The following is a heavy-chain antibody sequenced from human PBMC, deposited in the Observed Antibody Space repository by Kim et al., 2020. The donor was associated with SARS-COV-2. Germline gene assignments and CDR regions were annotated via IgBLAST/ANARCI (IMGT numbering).Heavy chain of an antibody. Sequence: ASVKVSCKASGYTFTSYAMHWVRQAPGQRLEWMGWINAGNGNTKYSQKFQGRVTITRDTSASTAYMELSSLRSDDTAVYYCARHRLPYCGAACSAAFDYWGQETRVAVS. CDR1: GYTFTSYA. CDR3: ARHRLPYCGAACSAAFDY. CDR2: INAGNGNT. J-gene: IGHJ4*02. D-gene: IGHD2-21*01. V-gene: IGHV1-3*01.